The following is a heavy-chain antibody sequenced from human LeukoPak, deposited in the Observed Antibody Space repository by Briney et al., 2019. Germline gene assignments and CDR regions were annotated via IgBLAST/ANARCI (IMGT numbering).Heavy chain of an antibody. V-gene: IGHV3-11*01. CDR2: ISSSGSTI. CDR1: GFTFSDYY. D-gene: IGHD5-18*01. Sequence: PGGSLRLSCAASGFTFSDYYMSWIRQAPGKGLEWVSYISSSGSTIYYADSVKGRFTISRDNAKNSLYLQMNSLRAEDTAVYYCARNSEYGYPANDYWGQGTLATVSS. J-gene: IGHJ4*02. CDR3: ARNSEYGYPANDY.